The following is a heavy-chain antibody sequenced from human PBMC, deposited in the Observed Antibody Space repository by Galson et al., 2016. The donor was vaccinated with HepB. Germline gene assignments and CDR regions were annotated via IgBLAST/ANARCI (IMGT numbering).Heavy chain of an antibody. D-gene: IGHD1-26*01. V-gene: IGHV3-21*01. CDR1: GFTFSSYS. CDR3: AAWLLSGSYFLGAFDI. Sequence: SLRLSCAASGFTFSSYSMNWDRQAPGKGLEWVSSISSSSSYIYYADSVKGRFTISRDNAKNSLYLQMNSLRAEDTAVYYCAAWLLSGSYFLGAFDIWGQGTLVTVSS. J-gene: IGHJ3*02. CDR2: ISSSSSYI.